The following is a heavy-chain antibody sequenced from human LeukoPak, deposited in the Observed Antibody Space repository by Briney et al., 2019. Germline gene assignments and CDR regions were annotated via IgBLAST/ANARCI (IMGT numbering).Heavy chain of an antibody. V-gene: IGHV4-34*01. J-gene: IGHJ6*02. Sequence: KPSETRSLTCAVYGGSFSGYYWSWIRQPPGKGLEWIGEINHRGSTNYNPSLKSRVTISVDTSKNQFSLKLSSVTAADTAVYYCARGGSRSGRARYYYYGMDVWGQGTTVTVSS. CDR2: INHRGST. D-gene: IGHD3-10*01. CDR3: ARGGSRSGRARYYYYGMDV. CDR1: GGSFSGYY.